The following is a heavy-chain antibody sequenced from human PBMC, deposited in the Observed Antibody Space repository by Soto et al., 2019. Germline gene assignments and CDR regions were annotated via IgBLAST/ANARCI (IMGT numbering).Heavy chain of an antibody. Sequence: SQTLSLTCAISGDSVSSNSAAWSWLRQSPSRGLEWLGRTYYRSRWYNDYALSVKSRITINPDTSKNQFSLQLSSVTAADTAVYYCAREGLITGTRYYYYGMDVWGQGTTVTVSS. V-gene: IGHV6-1*01. J-gene: IGHJ6*02. D-gene: IGHD1-7*01. CDR2: TYYRSRWYN. CDR1: GDSVSSNSAA. CDR3: AREGLITGTRYYYYGMDV.